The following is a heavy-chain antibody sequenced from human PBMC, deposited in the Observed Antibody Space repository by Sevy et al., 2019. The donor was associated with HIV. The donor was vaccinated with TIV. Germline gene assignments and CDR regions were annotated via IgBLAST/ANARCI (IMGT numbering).Heavy chain of an antibody. J-gene: IGHJ3*02. D-gene: IGHD2-21*02. V-gene: IGHV3-30*18. Sequence: GGSLRLSCAASGFTFSSYGMHWVRQAPGKGLEWVAVISYDGSNKYYADSVKGRFTISRDNSKNTLYLQMNILRAEDTAVYYCAKDPMAVTGAFDIWGQGTMVTVSS. CDR2: ISYDGSNK. CDR1: GFTFSSYG. CDR3: AKDPMAVTGAFDI.